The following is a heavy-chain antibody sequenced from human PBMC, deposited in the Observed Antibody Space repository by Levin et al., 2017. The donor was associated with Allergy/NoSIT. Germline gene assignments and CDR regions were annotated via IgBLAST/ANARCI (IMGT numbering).Heavy chain of an antibody. D-gene: IGHD2-8*02. CDR3: AREPYCTGGVCALGWYFDL. J-gene: IGHJ2*01. Sequence: SETLSLTCAISGDSVSSNSAAWNWIRQSPSRGLEWLGRTYYRSKWYNDYAVSVKSRITINPDTSKNQFSLQLNSVTPEDTAVYYCAREPYCTGGVCALGWYFDLWGRGTLVTVSS. CDR1: GDSVSSNSAA. V-gene: IGHV6-1*01. CDR2: TYYRSKWYN.